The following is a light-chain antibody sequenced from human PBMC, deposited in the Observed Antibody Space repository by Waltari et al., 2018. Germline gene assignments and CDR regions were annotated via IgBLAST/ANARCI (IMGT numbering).Light chain of an antibody. Sequence: AIQMTQSPSSLSASVGDRVTITCRASQDIRNHLAWYQHKPGKALKLLIDVAYNLQSGVPSRFSGSKSGTDFTLTISSLQAEDLATYYCLQEADNPHTFGQGTKLEI. CDR1: QDIRNH. J-gene: IGKJ2*01. CDR2: VAY. CDR3: LQEADNPHT. V-gene: IGKV1-6*01.